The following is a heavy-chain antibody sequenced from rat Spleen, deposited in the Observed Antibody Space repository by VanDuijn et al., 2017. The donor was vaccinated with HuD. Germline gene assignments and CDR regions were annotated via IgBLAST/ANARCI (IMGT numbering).Heavy chain of an antibody. D-gene: IGHD4-1*01. V-gene: IGHV5-20*01. CDR1: GFTFSDYY. CDR3: ARQTGWELDY. Sequence: EVQLVESGGGLVQPGRSLKLSCAASGFTFSDYYMAWVRQAPTKGLEWVASISYDGGSTYYRDSVKGRFTISRDNAKSTLYLQMDSLRSEDTATYYCARQTGWELDYWGQGVMVTVSS. J-gene: IGHJ2*01. CDR2: ISYDGGST.